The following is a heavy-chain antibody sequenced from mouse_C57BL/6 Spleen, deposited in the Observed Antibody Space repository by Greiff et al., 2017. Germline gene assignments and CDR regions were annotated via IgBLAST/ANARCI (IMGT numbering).Heavy chain of an antibody. CDR1: GYTFTSYW. CDR3: ARFRATVVDAMDY. Sequence: VKLQQPGAELVRPGSSVTLSCKASGYTFTSYWMHWVKQRPIQGLEWIGNIYPSDSATHYNQKFKDKATLTVDNSSITAYMQLSSLTSEDSAVYYCARFRATVVDAMDYWGQGTSVTVSS. J-gene: IGHJ4*01. D-gene: IGHD1-1*01. CDR2: IYPSDSAT. V-gene: IGHV1-52*01.